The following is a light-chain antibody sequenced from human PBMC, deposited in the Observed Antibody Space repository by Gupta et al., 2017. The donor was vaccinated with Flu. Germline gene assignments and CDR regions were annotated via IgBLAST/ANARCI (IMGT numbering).Light chain of an antibody. CDR2: AAS. CDR3: KQSYKVPST. J-gene: IGKJ3*01. V-gene: IGKV1-39*01. Sequence: GDRVTIPSLASKNIYSYLDWYQQKPGKSPQLLIYAASSLHSGVPSRFSGSGSGTDFTLNISSLQPEDVATYYCKQSYKVPSTFGHGTKVDIK. CDR1: KNIYSY.